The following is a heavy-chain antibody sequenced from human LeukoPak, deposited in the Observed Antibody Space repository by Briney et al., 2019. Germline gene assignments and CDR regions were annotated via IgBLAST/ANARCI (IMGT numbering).Heavy chain of an antibody. CDR2: ISYDGSNK. V-gene: IGHV3-30*18. D-gene: IGHD6-13*01. CDR3: AKTRQQLAPTYYFDY. CDR1: GFTFSSYG. J-gene: IGHJ4*02. Sequence: PGRSLRLSCAASGFTFSSYGMHWVRQAPGKGLEWVAVISYDGSNKYYADSVKGRFTISRDNSKNTLYLQMDSLRAEDTAVYYCAKTRQQLAPTYYFDYWGQGTLVTVSS.